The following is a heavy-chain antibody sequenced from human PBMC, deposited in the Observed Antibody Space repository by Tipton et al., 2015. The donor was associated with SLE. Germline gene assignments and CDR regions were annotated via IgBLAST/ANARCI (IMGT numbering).Heavy chain of an antibody. CDR3: ATFRRDGYNSVYYFDY. D-gene: IGHD5-24*01. Sequence: TLSLTCSVSGGSISSHYWHWIRQSPGKGLEWIGYIYYSGRTDYNPSLKSRVAISLDTSGKRFSLKLSSVTAADTAVYYCATFRRDGYNSVYYFDYWGQGTLVTVSS. J-gene: IGHJ4*02. V-gene: IGHV4-59*11. CDR2: IYYSGRT. CDR1: GGSISSHY.